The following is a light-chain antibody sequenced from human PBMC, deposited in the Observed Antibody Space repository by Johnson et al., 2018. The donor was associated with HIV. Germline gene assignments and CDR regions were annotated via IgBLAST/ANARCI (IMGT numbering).Light chain of an antibody. V-gene: IGLV1-51*02. J-gene: IGLJ1*01. CDR3: GTWDSSLSVYV. Sequence: HSVLTQPPSVSAAPGQKVTISCSGSSSNIGNNYVSWYQQLPGGAPKLLIYENNMRPSGIPDRFSGSKSGTSATLDITGLQTGDEADYYCGTWDSSLSVYVFGTGTKVTVL. CDR1: SSNIGNNY. CDR2: ENN.